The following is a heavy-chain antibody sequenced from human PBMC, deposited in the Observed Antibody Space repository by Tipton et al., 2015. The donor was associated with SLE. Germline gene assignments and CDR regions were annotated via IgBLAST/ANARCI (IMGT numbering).Heavy chain of an antibody. Sequence: QLVQSGAEVKKPGASVKVSCKASGYTFTSYVINWVRQDTGQGLEWMGWMNHNSGNTGYAQKLQGRVTMTTDTSTSTAYMELRSLRSDDTAGYYCARASYGGKGFDYWGQGTLVTVSS. D-gene: IGHD4/OR15-4a*01. CDR3: ARASYGGKGFDY. CDR2: MNHNSGNT. CDR1: GYTFTSYV. J-gene: IGHJ4*02. V-gene: IGHV1-8*01.